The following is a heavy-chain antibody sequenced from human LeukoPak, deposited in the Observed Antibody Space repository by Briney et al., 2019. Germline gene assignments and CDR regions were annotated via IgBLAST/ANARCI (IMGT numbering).Heavy chain of an antibody. J-gene: IGHJ4*02. CDR2: IYHSGST. Sequence: SETLSLTCTVSGGSINNYYWSWIRQPPGKGLEWIGYIYHSGSTTYNPSLKSRVTISVDTSKNQFSLKLSSVTAADTAVYYCARGDQVGAVDYWGQGTLVTVSS. CDR3: ARGDQVGAVDY. V-gene: IGHV4-59*12. D-gene: IGHD1-26*01. CDR1: GGSINNYY.